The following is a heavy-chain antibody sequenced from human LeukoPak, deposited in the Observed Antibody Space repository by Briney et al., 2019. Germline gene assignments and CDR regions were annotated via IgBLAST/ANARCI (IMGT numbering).Heavy chain of an antibody. J-gene: IGHJ4*02. Sequence: SQTLSLTCDMSGDSVSSNSAAWNWIRQSPSRGLEWLGRTFYRSKWYNEYEVSLKSRLTIHADTSKNHFSLQLNSVTPEDTAVYYCARSVGTAIGNYERATFDYWGQGTLVTVSS. CDR1: GDSVSSNSAA. CDR2: TFYRSKWYN. V-gene: IGHV6-1*01. CDR3: ARSVGTAIGNYERATFDY. D-gene: IGHD1-7*01.